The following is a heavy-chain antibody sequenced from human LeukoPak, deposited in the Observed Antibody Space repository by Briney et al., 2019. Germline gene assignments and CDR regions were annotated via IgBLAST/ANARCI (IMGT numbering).Heavy chain of an antibody. V-gene: IGHV3-23*01. D-gene: IGHD3-22*01. CDR2: INTGDIT. J-gene: IGHJ4*02. CDR3: VKGGFTYYDD. CDR1: GFTFDYSA. Sequence: GGSLRLSCAASGFTFDYSAMTWVRQAPEKGLEWVSTINTGDITFYANSVKGRFTISRDNSKNALFLQMNTLRAEDTAIYYCVKGGFTYYDDWGQGTLVTVSS.